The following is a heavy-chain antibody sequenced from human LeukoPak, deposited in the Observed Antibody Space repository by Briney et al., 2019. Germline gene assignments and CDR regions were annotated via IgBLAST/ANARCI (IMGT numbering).Heavy chain of an antibody. V-gene: IGHV4-61*02. CDR2: ISSSGST. CDR3: ARGRSSMVRGYYYYYMDV. J-gene: IGHJ6*03. D-gene: IGHD3-10*01. CDR1: GASISSGDYY. Sequence: SETLSLTCTVSGASISSGDYYWSWIRQPAGKGLEWIGRISSSGSTNYNPSLKSRVTISVDTSKNQFSLKLSSVTAADTAVYYCARGRSSMVRGYYYYYMDVWGKGTTVTISS.